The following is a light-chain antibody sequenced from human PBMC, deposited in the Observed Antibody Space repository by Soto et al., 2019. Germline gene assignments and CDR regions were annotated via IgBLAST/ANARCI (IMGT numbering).Light chain of an antibody. CDR1: QSVSSNY. V-gene: IGKV3-20*01. CDR2: RAS. Sequence: EIVLTQSPGTLSLSPGERATLSCRASQSVSSNYLAWYQQKPGQAPKVLIYRASIRATGIPDRFTGSGSGTDFTLTISRLEPEEFAVYYLQQSRSSPPNTLGKGTRLE. CDR3: QQSRSSPPNT. J-gene: IGKJ5*01.